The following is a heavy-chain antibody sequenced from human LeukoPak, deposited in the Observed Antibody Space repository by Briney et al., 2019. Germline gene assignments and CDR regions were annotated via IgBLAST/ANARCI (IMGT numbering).Heavy chain of an antibody. CDR2: ISYDGSNK. CDR1: GFTFSSYG. J-gene: IGHJ3*02. Sequence: GGSLRLSCAASGFTFSSYGMHWVRQAPGKGLEWVAVISYDGSNKYYADSVKGRFTISRDNSKNTLYLQMNSLRAEDTAVYYCARGRSWNYEGGAFDIWGQGTMVTVSS. CDR3: ARGRSWNYEGGAFDI. V-gene: IGHV3-30*03. D-gene: IGHD1-7*01.